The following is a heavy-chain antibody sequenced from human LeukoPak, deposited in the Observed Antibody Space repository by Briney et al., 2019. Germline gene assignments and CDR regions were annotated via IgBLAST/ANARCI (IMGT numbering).Heavy chain of an antibody. CDR3: ARYSGGRPFDD. D-gene: IGHD4-23*01. J-gene: IGHJ4*02. CDR1: GGSISSSSHY. CDR2: IHYSRST. Sequence: SETLSLTCTVSGGSISSSSHYWAWIRQPPGKGPEWIGSIHYSRSTYYKSSLKSRATISVDTSKNQFSLKLSSVTAADTAVYYCARYSGGRPFDDWGQGTLVTVSS. V-gene: IGHV4-39*01.